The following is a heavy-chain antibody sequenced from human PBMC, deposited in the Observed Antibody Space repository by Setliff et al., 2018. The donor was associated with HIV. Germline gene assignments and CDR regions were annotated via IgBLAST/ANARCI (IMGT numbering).Heavy chain of an antibody. J-gene: IGHJ4*02. V-gene: IGHV1-2*02. CDR1: GYSFTVYY. D-gene: IGHD5-18*01. Sequence: ASVKVSCKASGYSFTVYYMHWVRQAPGQGLEWMGWINPNSGGTNYARKFQGRVTMTRDTSISTAYMELSRLRSDDTAVYYCARITVDTAMVYDYWGQGTLVTVSS. CDR3: ARITVDTAMVYDY. CDR2: INPNSGGT.